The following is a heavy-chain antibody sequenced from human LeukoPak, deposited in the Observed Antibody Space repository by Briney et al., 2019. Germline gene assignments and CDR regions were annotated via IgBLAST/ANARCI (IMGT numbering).Heavy chain of an antibody. CDR2: ISGSGGST. Sequence: GGSLRLSCTASGFTFSSYDMSWVRQAPGKGLEWVSTISGSGGSTFYADSVKGRFTISRDNSKNTLYLQMNSLRAEDTAVYYCARDVASFDYWGQGTLVTVSS. J-gene: IGHJ4*02. V-gene: IGHV3-23*01. CDR3: ARDVASFDY. CDR1: GFTFSSYD. D-gene: IGHD5-12*01.